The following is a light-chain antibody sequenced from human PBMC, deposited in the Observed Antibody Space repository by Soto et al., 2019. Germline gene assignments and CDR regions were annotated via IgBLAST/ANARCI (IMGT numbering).Light chain of an antibody. J-gene: IGKJ1*01. Sequence: EIVLTQSPGTLSLSPGERATLSCRASQSVSSSHLAWYQQKPGQAPRLLIYGASSRATGIPDRFSGSGSGTDFTLTISRLEPEDFAVYYCQQSGTFGQGTKVEIK. CDR3: QQSGT. V-gene: IGKV3-20*01. CDR1: QSVSSSH. CDR2: GAS.